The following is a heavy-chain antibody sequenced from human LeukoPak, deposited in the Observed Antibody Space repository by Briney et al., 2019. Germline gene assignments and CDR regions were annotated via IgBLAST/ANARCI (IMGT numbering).Heavy chain of an antibody. V-gene: IGHV1-24*01. CDR3: ATARIQSPRYYYYYGMDV. CDR2: FDPEDGET. J-gene: IGHJ6*02. Sequence: ASVKVSCKVSGYPLTELSMHWVRQAPGKGLEWMGGFDPEDGETIYAQKFQGRVTMTEDTSTDTAYMELSSLRSEDTAVYYCATARIQSPRYYYYYGMDVWGQGTTVTVSS. CDR1: GYPLTELS. D-gene: IGHD5-18*01.